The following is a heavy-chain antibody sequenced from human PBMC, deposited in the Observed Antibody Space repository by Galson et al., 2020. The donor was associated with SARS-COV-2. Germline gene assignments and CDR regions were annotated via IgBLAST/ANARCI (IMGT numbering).Heavy chain of an antibody. V-gene: IGHV5-10-1*01. CDR2: VDPSDSYT. J-gene: IGHJ4*02. CDR1: GYSFTNYW. Sequence: GESLKISCKGSGYSFTNYWISWARQMPGKGLEWMGRVDPSDSYTFYSPSFEGHVTISSDKSLMTAYLQWSSLKASDTAIYYCARHTFTDEDQYLAGYFDSWGQGTRVTVSS. CDR3: ARHTFTDEDQYLAGYFDS. D-gene: IGHD2-15*01.